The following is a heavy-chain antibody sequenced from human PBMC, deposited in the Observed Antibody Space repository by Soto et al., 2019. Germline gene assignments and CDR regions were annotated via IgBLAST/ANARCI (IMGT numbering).Heavy chain of an antibody. Sequence: PSETLSLTCAVYGGSFSGYYWSWIRQPPGKGLEWIGEINHSGRTNYSPSLKSRVTISGDTSKNQFSLKLSSVTAADTAVYYCARRPRITMIVVVSPGWFDPWGQGTLVTVSS. CDR3: ARRPRITMIVVVSPGWFDP. CDR1: GGSFSGYY. V-gene: IGHV4-34*01. CDR2: INHSGRT. J-gene: IGHJ5*02. D-gene: IGHD3-22*01.